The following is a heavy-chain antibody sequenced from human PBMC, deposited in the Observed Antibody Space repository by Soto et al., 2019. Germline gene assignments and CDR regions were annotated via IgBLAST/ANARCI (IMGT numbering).Heavy chain of an antibody. CDR2: IYSGGST. D-gene: IGHD3-10*01. CDR3: ARDGSRGFFAMFVFDI. J-gene: IGHJ3*02. V-gene: IGHV3-66*01. Sequence: EVQLVESGGGLVQPGGSLRLSCAASGFTVCSNYMSWVRQAPGKGLEWVSVIYSGGSTYYADSVKGRFTISRDNSKNTLYLQMNSLRAEDTAVYYCARDGSRGFFAMFVFDIWGQGTMVTASS. CDR1: GFTVCSNY.